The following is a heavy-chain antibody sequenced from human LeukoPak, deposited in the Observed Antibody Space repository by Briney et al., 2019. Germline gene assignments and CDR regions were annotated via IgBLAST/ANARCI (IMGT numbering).Heavy chain of an antibody. V-gene: IGHV5-51*01. D-gene: IGHD7-27*01. Sequence: GESLKISCKGSGYSFITYWIGWVRQISGKGLEWMGIIYPDDSDTRYSPSFEGQVTIPADKSINTAYLQWSSLKASDTAIYFCARSRNGDRSAFDIWGQGTLVTVSS. CDR3: ARSRNGDRSAFDI. CDR2: IYPDDSDT. CDR1: GYSFITYW. J-gene: IGHJ3*02.